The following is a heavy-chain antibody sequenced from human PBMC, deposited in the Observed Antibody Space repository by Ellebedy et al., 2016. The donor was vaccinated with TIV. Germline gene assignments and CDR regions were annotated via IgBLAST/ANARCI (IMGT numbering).Heavy chain of an antibody. Sequence: PGGSLRLSCAASRFTFSNQAMHWVRQAPGKGLEWVAVISHDGRNRYHADSVKGRFTISRDSPKNTLFLQMSSLRPEDTAVYYCARGGIVGATSLDHWGQGTLVTVSS. J-gene: IGHJ4*02. D-gene: IGHD1-26*01. CDR1: RFTFSNQA. CDR3: ARGGIVGATSLDH. V-gene: IGHV3-30*15. CDR2: ISHDGRNR.